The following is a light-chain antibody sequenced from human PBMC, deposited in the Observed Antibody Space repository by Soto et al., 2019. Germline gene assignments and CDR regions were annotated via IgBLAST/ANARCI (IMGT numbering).Light chain of an antibody. Sequence: VLTQSPSAAASLGASVKLTCTLSSGHSNYAIAWLQQQSEKGPWYLMKLNSDGSHSKGDGIPDRFSGSSSGAERYLTISRLQSEDEADYYCQTWGSGIVVFGGGTQLTVL. CDR3: QTWGSGIVV. J-gene: IGLJ2*01. V-gene: IGLV4-69*01. CDR2: LNSDGSH. CDR1: SGHSNYA.